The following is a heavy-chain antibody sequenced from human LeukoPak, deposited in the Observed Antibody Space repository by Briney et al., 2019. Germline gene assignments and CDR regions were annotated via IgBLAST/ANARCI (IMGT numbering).Heavy chain of an antibody. CDR2: INHSGST. J-gene: IGHJ4*02. D-gene: IGHD6-13*01. CDR3: ARGDRSRSSSSWYAYFDY. CDR1: GGSFSGYY. Sequence: SETLSLTCAVYGGSFSGYYWSWIRQPPGKGLEWIGEINHSGSTNYNPSLKSRVTISVDTSKNQFSLKLSSVTAADTAVYYCARGDRSRSSSSWYAYFDYWGQGTLVTVSS. V-gene: IGHV4-34*01.